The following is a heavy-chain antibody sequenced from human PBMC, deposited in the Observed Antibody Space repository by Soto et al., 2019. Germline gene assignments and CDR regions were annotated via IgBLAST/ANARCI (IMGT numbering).Heavy chain of an antibody. J-gene: IGHJ6*02. V-gene: IGHV3-30-3*01. Sequence: QPGGSLRLSCAASGFTFSSYAMHWVRQAPGKGLEWVAVISYDGSNKYYADSVKGRFTISRDNSKNTLYLQMNSLRAEDTAVYYCERKHSSSYGMDVWGQGTTVTVSS. CDR2: ISYDGSNK. CDR3: ERKHSSSYGMDV. D-gene: IGHD6-6*01. CDR1: GFTFSSYA.